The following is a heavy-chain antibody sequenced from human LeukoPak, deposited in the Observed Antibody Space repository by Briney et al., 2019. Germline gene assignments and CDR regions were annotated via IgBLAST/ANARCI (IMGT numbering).Heavy chain of an antibody. V-gene: IGHV3-7*01. D-gene: IGHD4-11*01. Sequence: GGSLRLSCEASGFTFSNYAMSWVRQAPGKGLEWVANIKTDASEKYYADSVKGRFTISRDNAKMTLYLQMNSLRVEDTAVYYCATYSTRNAREFQSWGQGTLVTVSS. J-gene: IGHJ1*01. CDR3: ATYSTRNAREFQS. CDR2: IKTDASEK. CDR1: GFTFSNYA.